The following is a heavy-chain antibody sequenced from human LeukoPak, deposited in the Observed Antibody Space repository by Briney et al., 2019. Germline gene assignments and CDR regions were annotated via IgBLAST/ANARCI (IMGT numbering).Heavy chain of an antibody. CDR2: IYDSGST. Sequence: SETLSLTCTVSGGSISSSSYYWGWIRQPPGKGLEWIGSIYDSGSTYYNPSLKRRVTISVDTSKNQFSLKLSSVTAADTAVYYCARAQRPYYDSSGYSHWGQGTLVTVSS. V-gene: IGHV4-39*01. CDR3: ARAQRPYYDSSGYSH. J-gene: IGHJ4*02. D-gene: IGHD3-22*01. CDR1: GGSISSSSYY.